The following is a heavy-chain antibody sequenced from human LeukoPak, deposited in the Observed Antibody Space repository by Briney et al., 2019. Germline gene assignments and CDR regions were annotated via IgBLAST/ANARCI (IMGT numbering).Heavy chain of an antibody. CDR1: GGTFSSYA. Sequence: ASVKVSCKASGGTFSSYAISWVRQAPGQGLEWMGWINPNSGGTNYAQKFLGWVTMTRDTSISTAYMELSRLRSDDTAVYYCALTYYYGSGNPDDAFDIWGQGTMVTVSS. V-gene: IGHV1-2*04. CDR3: ALTYYYGSGNPDDAFDI. D-gene: IGHD3-10*01. CDR2: INPNSGGT. J-gene: IGHJ3*02.